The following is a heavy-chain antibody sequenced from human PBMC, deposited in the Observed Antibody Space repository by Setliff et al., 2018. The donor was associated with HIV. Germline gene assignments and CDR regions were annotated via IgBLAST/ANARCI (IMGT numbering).Heavy chain of an antibody. CDR1: GGSINSYY. V-gene: IGHV4-59*01. CDR3: ARARSDWYNVRPYYFDL. CDR2: IYHDGST. Sequence: SETLSLTCTVSGGSINSYYWSWIRQSPGKGLEWIGYIYHDGSTNYNPSLKSRLTMSMDMSKNLFSLRLRSVTAADTAVYYCARARSDWYNVRPYYFDLWGQGTPVTVS. D-gene: IGHD6-19*01. J-gene: IGHJ4*02.